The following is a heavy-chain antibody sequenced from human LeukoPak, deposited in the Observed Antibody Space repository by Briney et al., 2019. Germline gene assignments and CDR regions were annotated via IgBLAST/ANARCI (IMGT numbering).Heavy chain of an antibody. V-gene: IGHV4-30-4*01. CDR2: IYYSGST. CDR3: ARVRRLYDYVWGSYLGDAFDI. D-gene: IGHD3-16*01. CDR1: GGSVSSGDYY. J-gene: IGHJ3*02. Sequence: NPSETLSLTCTVSGGSVSSGDYYWSWIRQPPGRCLEWVGYIYYSGSTYYNPSLKSRVTISVNTSKNQFSLKLSSVTAADTAVYYCARVRRLYDYVWGSYLGDAFDIWGQGTMVTVSS.